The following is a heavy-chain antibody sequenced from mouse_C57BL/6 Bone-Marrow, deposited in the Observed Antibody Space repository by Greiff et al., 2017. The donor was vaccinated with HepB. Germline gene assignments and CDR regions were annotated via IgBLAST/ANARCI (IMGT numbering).Heavy chain of an antibody. V-gene: IGHV1-50*01. CDR2: IDPSDSYT. J-gene: IGHJ2*01. CDR3: ARGDGYYGDY. CDR1: GYTFTSYW. Sequence: QVQLQQPGAALVKPGASVKLSCKASGYTFTSYWMQWVKQRPGQGLEWIGEIDPSDSYTNYNQKFKGKATLTVDTSSSTAYMQLSSLTSEDSAVYYCARGDGYYGDYWGQGTTLTVSS. D-gene: IGHD2-3*01.